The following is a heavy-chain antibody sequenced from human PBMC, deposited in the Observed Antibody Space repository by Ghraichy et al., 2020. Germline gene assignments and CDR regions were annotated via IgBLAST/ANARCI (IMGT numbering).Heavy chain of an antibody. CDR1: GYTFTGYH. D-gene: IGHD3-3*01. CDR3: ARDAYKFGVIILSL. Sequence: ASVKVSCKASGYTFTGYHLHWVRQAPGQGLEWMGRINPNSGGTNYSQKFQGRITMTRDTSISTAYMELRRLRSDDTAVYFCARDAYKFGVIILSLWGQGTLVTGSS. J-gene: IGHJ4*02. CDR2: INPNSGGT. V-gene: IGHV1-2*06.